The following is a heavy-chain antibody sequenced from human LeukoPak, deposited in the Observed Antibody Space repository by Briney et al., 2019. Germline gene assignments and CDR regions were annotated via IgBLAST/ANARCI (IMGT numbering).Heavy chain of an antibody. CDR1: GFTFGSFA. Sequence: GGSLRLSCSASGFTFGSFAMYWVRQAPGRGLEYVSAISSNGGGIYYADSVKGRFTISRDNSKNTLYLQMSSLRPEDTAVYYCVKFWRSFDYWGQGTLVTVSS. CDR3: VKFWRSFDY. CDR2: ISSNGGGI. V-gene: IGHV3-64D*06. J-gene: IGHJ4*02.